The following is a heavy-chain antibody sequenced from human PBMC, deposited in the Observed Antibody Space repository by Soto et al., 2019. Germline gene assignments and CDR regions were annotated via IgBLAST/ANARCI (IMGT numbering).Heavy chain of an antibody. J-gene: IGHJ5*02. Sequence: SETLSLTCTVYGGSVTSHYWIWIRQPPGKGLEWIGFIHYSGGTKYNPSLESRVTISVDTSQNQLSLRLNSVTAADTAVYYCARESAGSGKNNWFDPWGLGTLVTVSS. V-gene: IGHV4-59*02. D-gene: IGHD3-10*01. CDR1: GGSVTSHY. CDR3: ARESAGSGKNNWFDP. CDR2: IHYSGGT.